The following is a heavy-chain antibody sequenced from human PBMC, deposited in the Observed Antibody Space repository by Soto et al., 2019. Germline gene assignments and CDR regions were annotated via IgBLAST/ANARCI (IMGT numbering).Heavy chain of an antibody. Sequence: QVQLVESGGGVVQPGRSLRLSCAASGFTFSSYGMHWVRQAPGKGLEWVAVISYAGSNKYYADSVKGRFTICRDISKNTLDRQMNSLRAEDTAVYYCAKEGWDRKDHYFDYWGQGTLVTVSS. D-gene: IGHD6-19*01. CDR2: ISYAGSNK. J-gene: IGHJ4*02. CDR1: GFTFSSYG. V-gene: IGHV3-30*18. CDR3: AKEGWDRKDHYFDY.